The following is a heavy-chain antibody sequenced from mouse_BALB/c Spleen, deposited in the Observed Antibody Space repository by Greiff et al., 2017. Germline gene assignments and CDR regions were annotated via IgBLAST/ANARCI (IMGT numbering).Heavy chain of an antibody. J-gene: IGHJ2*01. V-gene: IGHV2-6-7*01. CDR1: GFSLTGYG. D-gene: IGHD1-1*01. Sequence: QVQLQESGPGLVAPSQSLSITCTVSGFSLTGYGVNWVRQPPGKGLEWLGMIWGDGSTDYNSALKSRLSISKDNSKSQVFLKMNSLQTDDTARYYCARGGSSSYYFDYWGQGTTLTVSS. CDR2: IWGDGST. CDR3: ARGGSSSYYFDY.